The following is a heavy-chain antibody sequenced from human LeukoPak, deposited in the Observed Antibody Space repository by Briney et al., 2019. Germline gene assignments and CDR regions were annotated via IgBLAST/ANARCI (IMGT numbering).Heavy chain of an antibody. CDR3: AGGSSTSSYYFDY. D-gene: IGHD2-2*01. J-gene: IGHJ4*02. V-gene: IGHV3-21*01. CDR2: ISSSSSYI. Sequence: GGSLRLSCAASGFTFTTYSMHWVRQAPGKGLEWVSSISSSSSYIYYADSVKGRFTISRDNAKNSLYLQMDSLRAEDTAVYYCAGGSSTSSYYFDYWGQGTLVTVSS. CDR1: GFTFTTYS.